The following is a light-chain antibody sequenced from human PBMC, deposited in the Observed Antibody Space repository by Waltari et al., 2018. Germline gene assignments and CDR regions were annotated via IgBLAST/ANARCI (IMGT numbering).Light chain of an antibody. CDR3: SSYTSSWGAV. Sequence: QSALTQPASVSGSPGQSIPISCPGTSSDVGGYNYVSWYQQHRGKAPKLMVYDVSNRLAGVSNGFSGSKSGNTASLAISGLQAEDEADYYCSSYTSSWGAVFGGGTQLTVL. V-gene: IGLV2-14*03. CDR2: DVS. J-gene: IGLJ7*01. CDR1: SSDVGGYNY.